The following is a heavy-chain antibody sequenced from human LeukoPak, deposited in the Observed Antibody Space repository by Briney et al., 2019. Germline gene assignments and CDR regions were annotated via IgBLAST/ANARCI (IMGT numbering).Heavy chain of an antibody. J-gene: IGHJ3*02. CDR1: GGSISSGNYY. Sequence: ASETLSLTCTVSGGSISSGNYYWSWIRQPAGKGLEWIGRIYTSGSTKYNPSLKSRVTISVDTSKNQFSLRLSSVTAADTAVYYCARDARGDWPDAFDIWGQGTMVTVSS. V-gene: IGHV4-61*02. CDR2: IYTSGST. D-gene: IGHD2-21*02. CDR3: ARDARGDWPDAFDI.